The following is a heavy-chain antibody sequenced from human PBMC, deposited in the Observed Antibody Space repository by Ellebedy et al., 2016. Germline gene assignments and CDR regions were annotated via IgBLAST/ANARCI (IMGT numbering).Heavy chain of an antibody. V-gene: IGHV3-74*01. Sequence: GESLKISXAASGFTFSSYWMHWVRQAPGKGLVWVSRINSDGSSTSYADSVKGRFTISRDNAKNTLYLQMNSLRAEDTAVYYCARGYGLGAFDIWGQGTMVTVSS. CDR1: GFTFSSYW. J-gene: IGHJ3*02. CDR3: ARGYGLGAFDI. CDR2: INSDGSST. D-gene: IGHD4-17*01.